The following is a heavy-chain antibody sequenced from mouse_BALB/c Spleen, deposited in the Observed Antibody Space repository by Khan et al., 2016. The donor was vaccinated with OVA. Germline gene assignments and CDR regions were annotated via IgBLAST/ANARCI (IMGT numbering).Heavy chain of an antibody. D-gene: IGHD2-14*01. V-gene: IGHV1-4*01. CDR2: INPSNGYT. CDR1: GYTFTSYT. J-gene: IGHJ3*01. Sequence: QVQLKQSGAELARPGASVKMSCKASGYTFTSYTIHWIKKRPGQGLEWIGYINPSNGYTNYNQKFKDKATSTTDKSSTTAYLKLSSLTSDDTAVYNCVRDGAYHRNDGWFAYWGQGTLVTVSA. CDR3: VRDGAYHRNDGWFAY.